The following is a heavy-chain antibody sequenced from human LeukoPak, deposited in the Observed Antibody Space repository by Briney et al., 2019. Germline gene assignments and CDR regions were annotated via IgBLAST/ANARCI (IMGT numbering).Heavy chain of an antibody. D-gene: IGHD2-2*01. Sequence: PSETLSLTCAVYGGSFSGYYWSWLRQPPGKGLEWIGEIHHSGSTNYNPSLKSRVTISIDTSRNYFSLKLSSMSAADTAVYYCARGHQLDITSNAFDIWGQGTMVTVSS. V-gene: IGHV4-34*01. CDR2: IHHSGST. CDR1: GGSFSGYY. CDR3: ARGHQLDITSNAFDI. J-gene: IGHJ3*02.